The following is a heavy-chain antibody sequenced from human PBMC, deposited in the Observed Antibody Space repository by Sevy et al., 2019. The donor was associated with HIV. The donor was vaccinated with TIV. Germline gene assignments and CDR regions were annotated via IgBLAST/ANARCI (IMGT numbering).Heavy chain of an antibody. Sequence: ASVKVSCKASGYTFTGYYMHWVRQAPGQGLQWMGWINPDSGGQNYAPTFQGRVTLTRDTSISTAYMELSRLKSDDTAVYYCVRDDRDGYFEYWGQGTLVTVSS. CDR2: INPDSGGQ. V-gene: IGHV1-2*02. CDR1: GYTFTGYY. CDR3: VRDDRDGYFEY. J-gene: IGHJ4*02.